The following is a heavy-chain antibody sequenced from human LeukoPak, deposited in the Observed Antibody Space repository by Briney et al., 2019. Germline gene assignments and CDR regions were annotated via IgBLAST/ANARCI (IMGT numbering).Heavy chain of an antibody. J-gene: IGHJ4*02. CDR3: ARHRGYSSSSPFDY. D-gene: IGHD6-6*01. V-gene: IGHV4-59*08. Sequence: SETLSVTCSVLGGXISSLYWSWIRQPPGKGLEWIGYIYYTGSTNYNPSLKSRVTMFVDMSKNQFSLRLSSVTAADTAGYYFARHRGYSSSSPFDYCGQGTLVTVSS. CDR1: GGXISSLY. CDR2: IYYTGST.